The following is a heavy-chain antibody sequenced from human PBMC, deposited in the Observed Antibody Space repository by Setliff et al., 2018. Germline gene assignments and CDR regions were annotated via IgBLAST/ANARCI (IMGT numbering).Heavy chain of an antibody. CDR1: GYTFTNYG. CDR2: INNYSFKT. J-gene: IGHJ4*02. CDR3: ARINFYVSSGYYYAPDY. V-gene: IGHV1-18*01. D-gene: IGHD3-22*01. Sequence: ASVKVSCKTSGYTFTNYGITWVRQAPGQGLEWMGWINNYSFKTNYPQKFLDRVTVTTDTSTGTAYMELGSLTSDDTAIYYCARINFYVSSGYYYAPDYWGPGTLVTVS.